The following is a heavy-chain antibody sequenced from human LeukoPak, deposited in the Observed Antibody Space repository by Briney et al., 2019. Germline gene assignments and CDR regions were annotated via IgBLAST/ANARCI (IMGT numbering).Heavy chain of an antibody. J-gene: IGHJ4*02. V-gene: IGHV4-59*01. Sequence: PSETLSLTCTVSGGSISSYYWSWVRQPPGKGLEWIGYIYYSGTTNYNPSLKSRVTIAVDTSKNQFSLKLSSVTAADTAVYYCARGVYIAAAQYGYWGQGTLVTVSS. CDR1: GGSISSYY. D-gene: IGHD6-13*01. CDR2: IYYSGTT. CDR3: ARGVYIAAAQYGY.